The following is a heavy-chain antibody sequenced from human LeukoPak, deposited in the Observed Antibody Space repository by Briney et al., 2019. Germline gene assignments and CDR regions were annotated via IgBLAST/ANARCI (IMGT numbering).Heavy chain of an antibody. J-gene: IGHJ4*02. CDR3: TKERRRDDILTGSFSD. V-gene: IGHV3-7*01. CDR1: GFTFSSHW. D-gene: IGHD3-9*01. CDR2: IKQDGSEK. Sequence: QPGGSLRLSCEASGFTFSSHWMTWVRQAPGKGLEWVANIKQDGSEKYYVDSVKGRFTISRDNSKNTLYLQMNSLRAEDTAVYYCTKERRRDDILTGSFSDWGQGILVTVSS.